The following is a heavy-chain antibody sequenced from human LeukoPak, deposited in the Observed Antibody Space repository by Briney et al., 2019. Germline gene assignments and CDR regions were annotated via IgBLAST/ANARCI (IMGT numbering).Heavy chain of an antibody. J-gene: IGHJ6*03. CDR1: GGSISSSSYY. V-gene: IGHV4-39*07. Sequence: PSETLSLTCTVSGGSISSSSYYWGWIRQPPGKGLEWIGSIYYSGSTYYNPSLKSRVTISVDTSKNQFSLKLSSVTAADTAVYYCARVNYYDSSGYYWYYYYMDVWGKGTTVTVSS. CDR3: ARVNYYDSSGYYWYYYYMDV. CDR2: IYYSGST. D-gene: IGHD3-22*01.